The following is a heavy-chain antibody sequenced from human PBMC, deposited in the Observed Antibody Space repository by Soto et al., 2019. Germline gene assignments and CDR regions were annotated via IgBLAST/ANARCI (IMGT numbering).Heavy chain of an antibody. Sequence: QVQLVQSGAEVKKPGSSVKVSCKASGGTFSSYTISWVRQAPGQGLEWMGRIIPILGIANYAQKFQGRVTITADKSTSTAYMELSSLRSEDTAVYYCARDRAYSSSACDNWFDPWGQGTLVTVSS. V-gene: IGHV1-69*08. CDR2: IIPILGIA. J-gene: IGHJ5*02. CDR3: ARDRAYSSSACDNWFDP. CDR1: GGTFSSYT. D-gene: IGHD6-6*01.